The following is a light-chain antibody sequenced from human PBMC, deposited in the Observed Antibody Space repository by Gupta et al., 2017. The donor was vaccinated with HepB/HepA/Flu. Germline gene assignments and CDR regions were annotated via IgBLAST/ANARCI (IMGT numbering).Light chain of an antibody. V-gene: IGKV4-1*01. CDR1: QNILYSSDSRNY. CDR3: QQYYSNPQT. Sequence: DIVMTQSSDSLAVSLGERATINCKSSQNILYSSDSRNYLAWYQQKPGQPPKPLIYWASTRESGVPDRFSGSGSGTDFTLTISSLQAEDVAVYYCQQYYSNPQTFGQGTKVEIK. CDR2: WAS. J-gene: IGKJ1*01.